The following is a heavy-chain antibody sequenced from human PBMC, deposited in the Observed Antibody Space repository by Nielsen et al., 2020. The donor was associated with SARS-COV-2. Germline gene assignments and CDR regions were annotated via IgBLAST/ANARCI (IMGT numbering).Heavy chain of an antibody. CDR3: ARESVTGTDAFDI. CDR1: GFTLSSYW. Sequence: GGSLRLSCEVSGFTLSSYWMSWVRQAPGKGLEWVANIKQDGTEKYYVDSVKGRFTISRDNAKNSMYLQMNSLRAEDTAVYYCARESVTGTDAFDIWGQGTVVTVSS. V-gene: IGHV3-7*01. J-gene: IGHJ3*02. D-gene: IGHD6-19*01. CDR2: IKQDGTEK.